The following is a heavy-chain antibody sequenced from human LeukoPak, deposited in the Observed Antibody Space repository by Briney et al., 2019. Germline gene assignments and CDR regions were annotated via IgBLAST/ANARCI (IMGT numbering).Heavy chain of an antibody. D-gene: IGHD3-16*02. Sequence: GGSLRLSCAASGFTFSSYSMNWVRQAPGKGLEWVSYISSSSTVYYADSVKGRFTISRDNAKNSLYLQMNSLRAEDTAVYYCARDFKVVWGSYRHYDYWGQGTLVTVSS. CDR1: GFTFSSYS. CDR3: ARDFKVVWGSYRHYDY. J-gene: IGHJ4*02. V-gene: IGHV3-48*01. CDR2: ISSSSTV.